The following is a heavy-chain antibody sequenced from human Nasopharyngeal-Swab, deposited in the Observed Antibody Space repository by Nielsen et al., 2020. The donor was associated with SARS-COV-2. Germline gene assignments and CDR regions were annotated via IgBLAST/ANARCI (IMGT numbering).Heavy chain of an antibody. V-gene: IGHV3-43*01. D-gene: IGHD6-13*01. CDR2: FSWDGDST. CDR3: SKDIYSSSWTPWYYYYGMDV. CDR1: GFTFDDYT. J-gene: IGHJ6*02. Sequence: GEALKISCAASGFTFDDYTMHWVRQAPGKGLEWVSLFSWDGDSTYYADSVKGRFTISRDNSKNSLYLQMNSLRTEDTALYYCSKDIYSSSWTPWYYYYGMDVWGQGTTVTVSS.